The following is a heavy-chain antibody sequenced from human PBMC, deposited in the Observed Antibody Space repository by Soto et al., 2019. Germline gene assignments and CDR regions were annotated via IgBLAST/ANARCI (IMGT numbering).Heavy chain of an antibody. CDR1: GFTFNIYA. CDR2: ISRYGDFT. D-gene: IGHD3-22*01. V-gene: IGHV3-23*01. J-gene: IGHJ4*02. CDR3: AEDRYLDHDSRGYLFDN. Sequence: EVQLLESGGDLIQPGGSLRLSCAASGFTFNIYAMTWVRQAPGKGLEWVSAISRYGDFTYYADSVEGRFTISRDNSKNPLYLPMNRLRAQDTAGKYFAEDRYLDHDSRGYLFDNWGQGTLVTVSS.